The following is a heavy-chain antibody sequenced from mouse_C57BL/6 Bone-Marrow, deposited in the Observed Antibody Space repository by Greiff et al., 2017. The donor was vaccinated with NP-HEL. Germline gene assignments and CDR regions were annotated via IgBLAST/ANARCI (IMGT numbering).Heavy chain of an antibody. CDR1: GYAFTNYL. V-gene: IGHV1-54*01. CDR3: ARHCGSSFDY. J-gene: IGHJ2*01. D-gene: IGHD1-1*01. CDR2: INPGSGGT. Sequence: QVQLQQSGAELVRPGTSVKVSCKASGYAFTNYLIEWVKQRPGQGLEWIGVINPGSGGTTYNEKFKGKATLTADKSSSTAYMQLSSLTSEDSAVYFCARHCGSSFDYWGQGTTLTVSS.